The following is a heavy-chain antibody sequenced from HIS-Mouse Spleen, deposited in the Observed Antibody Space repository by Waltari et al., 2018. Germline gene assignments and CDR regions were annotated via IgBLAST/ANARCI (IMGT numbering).Heavy chain of an antibody. CDR2: INHNSGGT. V-gene: IGHV1-2*02. Sequence: QVQLVQSGAEVKKPGASVKASCKASGYSFTGYYMHWLRQAPGQGLEWMGRINHNSGGTNYAQKFQGRVTMTRDTSISTAYMELSRLRSDDTAVYYCARGGAHFQHWGQGTLVTVSS. CDR1: GYSFTGYY. J-gene: IGHJ1*01. CDR3: ARGGAHFQH.